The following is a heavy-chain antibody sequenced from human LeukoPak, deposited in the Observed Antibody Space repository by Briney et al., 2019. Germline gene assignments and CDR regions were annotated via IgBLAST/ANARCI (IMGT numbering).Heavy chain of an antibody. Sequence: PPGGSLRLSCAASGFTFSSYEMNWVRQAPGKGLEWVSYISSSGSTIYYADSVKGRFTISRDNAKNSLYLQMNSLRAEDTAVYYCARAAGSGSYYKHPYYFDYWGQGTLVTVSS. CDR1: GFTFSSYE. CDR3: ARAAGSGSYYKHPYYFDY. J-gene: IGHJ4*02. V-gene: IGHV3-48*03. CDR2: ISSSGSTI. D-gene: IGHD3-10*01.